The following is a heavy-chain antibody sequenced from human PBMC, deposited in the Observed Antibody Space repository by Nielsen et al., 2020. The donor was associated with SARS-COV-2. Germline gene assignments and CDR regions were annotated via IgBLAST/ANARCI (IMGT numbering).Heavy chain of an antibody. D-gene: IGHD6-13*01. J-gene: IGHJ4*02. CDR3: TIRAIAAAN. V-gene: IGHV3-15*01. CDR1: GFTFSNAW. Sequence: GESLKISCAASGFTFSNAWMSWVRQAPGKGLEWVGRIKSKTDGGTTDYAAPVKGRFTISRDDSKNTLYLQMNSLKTEGTAVYYCTIRAIAAANWGQGTLVTVSS. CDR2: IKSKTDGGTT.